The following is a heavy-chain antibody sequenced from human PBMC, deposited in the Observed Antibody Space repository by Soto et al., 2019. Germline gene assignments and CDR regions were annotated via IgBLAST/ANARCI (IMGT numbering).Heavy chain of an antibody. CDR2: FDPEDGET. D-gene: IGHD3-10*01. J-gene: IGHJ6*02. CDR1: GYTLTELS. V-gene: IGHV1-24*01. Sequence: AASVKVSCKVSGYTLTELSMHWVRQAPGKGLEWMGGFDPEDGETIYAQKFQGRVTMTEDTSTDTAYMELSSLRSEDTAVYYCATPIITIYGMDVWGQGTTVTVSS. CDR3: ATPIITIYGMDV.